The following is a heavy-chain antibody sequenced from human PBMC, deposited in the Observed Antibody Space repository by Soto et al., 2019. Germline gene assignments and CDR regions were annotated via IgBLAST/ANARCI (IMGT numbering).Heavy chain of an antibody. CDR1: GFTFSSYA. CDR2: ISGSGGST. CDR3: AKDLVPAATARNWFDP. V-gene: IGHV3-23*01. J-gene: IGHJ5*02. Sequence: EVQLLESGGGLVQPGGSLRRSCAASGFTFSSYAMSWVRQAPGKGLEWVSAISGSGGSTYYADSVKGRFTISRDNSKNTLYLQMNSLRAEDTAVYYCAKDLVPAATARNWFDPWGQGTLVTVSS. D-gene: IGHD2-2*01.